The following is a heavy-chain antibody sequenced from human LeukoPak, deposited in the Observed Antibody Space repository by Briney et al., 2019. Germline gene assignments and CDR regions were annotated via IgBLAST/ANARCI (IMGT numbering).Heavy chain of an antibody. V-gene: IGHV1-2*02. CDR2: INPNTGGT. D-gene: IGHD2-2*02. Sequence: ASVKVSCKASGYTFTGYYMHWVRQAPGQGLEWMGWINPNTGGTNYALKFQGRVTMTRDTYISTDYMGLSRMRSDDTAVYYCARDIVVVPAAIRIWFDPWGQGTLVTVSS. CDR3: ARDIVVVPAAIRIWFDP. J-gene: IGHJ5*02. CDR1: GYTFTGYY.